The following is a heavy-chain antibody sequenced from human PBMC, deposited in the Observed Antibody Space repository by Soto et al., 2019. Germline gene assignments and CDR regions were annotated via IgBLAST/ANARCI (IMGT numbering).Heavy chain of an antibody. Sequence: GGSLRLSCAASGFTFSSYWMSWVRQAPGKGLEWVANIKQVGSEKYYVDSVKGRFTISRDNAKNSLYLQMNSLRAEDTAVYYCARDFPRYDFWSGWRGNWFDPWGQGTLVTVSS. J-gene: IGHJ5*02. CDR3: ARDFPRYDFWSGWRGNWFDP. CDR2: IKQVGSEK. D-gene: IGHD3-3*01. CDR1: GFTFSSYW. V-gene: IGHV3-7*01.